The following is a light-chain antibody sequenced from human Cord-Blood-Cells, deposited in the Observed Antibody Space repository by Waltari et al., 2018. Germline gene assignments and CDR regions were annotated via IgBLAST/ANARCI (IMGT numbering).Light chain of an antibody. J-gene: IGLJ3*02. CDR2: YDD. CDR3: AAWDDSLNGWV. CDR1: SPNIGNNA. Sequence: QSVLTQPPSVSEAPRQRVTIPCSGSSPNIGNNAVNWYPQLPGKAPKLLIYYDDLLPSGVSDRFSGSKSGTSASLAISGLQSEDEADYYCAAWDDSLNGWVFGGGTKLTVL. V-gene: IGLV1-36*01.